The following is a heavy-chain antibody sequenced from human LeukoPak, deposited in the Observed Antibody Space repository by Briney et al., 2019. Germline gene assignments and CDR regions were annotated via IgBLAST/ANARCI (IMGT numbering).Heavy chain of an antibody. CDR2: ISGSGGGT. J-gene: IGHJ4*02. V-gene: IGHV3-23*01. CDR1: GFTFSNYA. CDR3: AKPGYSSGWYIFDF. D-gene: IGHD6-19*01. Sequence: PGGSLRLSCAASGFTFSNYAMSWVRQAPGKGLEWVSTISGSGGGTYYADSVKGRFTLSRDNSMNTLYLQMNSLRAEDTAVYYCAKPGYSSGWYIFDFWGQGTLVTVSS.